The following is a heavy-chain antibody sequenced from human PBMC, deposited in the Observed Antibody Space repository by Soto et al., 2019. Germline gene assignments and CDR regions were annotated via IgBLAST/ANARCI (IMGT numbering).Heavy chain of an antibody. D-gene: IGHD6-19*01. CDR3: ARTIAVADQIEYVTPGVFDY. Sequence: RASVKVSCKASGGTFSSYAISWVRQAPGQGLEWMGGIIPIFGTANYAQKFQGRVTITADESTSTAYMELSSLRSEDTAVYYCARTIAVADQIEYVTPGVFDYWGQGTLVTVSS. CDR1: GGTFSSYA. V-gene: IGHV1-69*13. J-gene: IGHJ4*02. CDR2: IIPIFGTA.